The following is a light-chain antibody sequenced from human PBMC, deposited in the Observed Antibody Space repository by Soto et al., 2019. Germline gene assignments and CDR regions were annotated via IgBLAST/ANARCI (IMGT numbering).Light chain of an antibody. V-gene: IGKV3-15*01. J-gene: IGKJ1*01. CDR3: QQYDDWPPST. CDR2: SAS. CDR1: QSVSSS. Sequence: EIVMTQSPATLSMSPGERATLPCRASQSVSSSLAWYQQNPGQAPRLLIYSASTRATGIPARFSGSGSGTEFTLTISSLQSEDFAVYYCQQYDDWPPSTFGQGTKV.